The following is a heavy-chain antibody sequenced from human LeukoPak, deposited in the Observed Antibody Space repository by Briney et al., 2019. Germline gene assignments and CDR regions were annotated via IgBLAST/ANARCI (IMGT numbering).Heavy chain of an antibody. V-gene: IGHV3-74*01. CDR2: ICPDGSVV. Sequence: GGSLRLSCVASGFTFSAYCMHWVRHGPEKGLEWVSRICPDGSVVNHADSVKGRFTTSRDNDKNTVFLQMNSLRVDDTAVYYCVRDLREADHWGLGTLVTVSS. CDR3: VRDLREADH. J-gene: IGHJ4*02. CDR1: GFTFSAYC. D-gene: IGHD3-10*01.